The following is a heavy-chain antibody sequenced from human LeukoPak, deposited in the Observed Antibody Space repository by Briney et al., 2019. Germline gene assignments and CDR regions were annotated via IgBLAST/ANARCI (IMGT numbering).Heavy chain of an antibody. CDR2: IFYSGST. J-gene: IGHJ4*02. Sequence: SETLPLTCTVSGDSVSSGSYSWRWIRQPPGKGLEWIGYIFYSGSTNYNPSLKSRVTISVDTSKNQFSLKLSSVTAADTAVYYCARATSYFDYWGQGTLVTVSS. V-gene: IGHV4-61*01. CDR3: ARATSYFDY. CDR1: GDSVSSGSYS.